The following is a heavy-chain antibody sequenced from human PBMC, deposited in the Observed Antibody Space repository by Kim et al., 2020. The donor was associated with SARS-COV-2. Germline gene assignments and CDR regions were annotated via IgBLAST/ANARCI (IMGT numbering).Heavy chain of an antibody. CDR3: ARGGNDFWSGYYTGEALWGGRELDY. V-gene: IGHV4-34*01. CDR2: INHSGST. D-gene: IGHD3-3*01. Sequence: SETLSLTCAVYGGSFSGYYWSWIRQPPGKGLEWIGEINHSGSTNYNPSPKSRVTILVDTSKNQFSMKLSSVTAADTAVYYCARGGNDFWSGYYTGEALWGGRELDYWGQGTLVTVSS. CDR1: GGSFSGYY. J-gene: IGHJ4*02.